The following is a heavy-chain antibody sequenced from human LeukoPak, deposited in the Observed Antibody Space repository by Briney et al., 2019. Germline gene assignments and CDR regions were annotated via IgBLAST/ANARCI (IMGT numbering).Heavy chain of an antibody. CDR3: AREQTGDSFDY. J-gene: IGHJ4*02. CDR1: GFTFSSYW. CDR2: IKQDGSEK. Sequence: QPGGSLRLSCAASGFTFSSYWMSWVRQAPGKGLEWVANIKQDGSEKYYVDSVKGRFTISRDNAKNSLYLQMNRLRAEDTAVYYCAREQTGDSFDYWGQGTLVTVSS. V-gene: IGHV3-7*01. D-gene: IGHD7-27*01.